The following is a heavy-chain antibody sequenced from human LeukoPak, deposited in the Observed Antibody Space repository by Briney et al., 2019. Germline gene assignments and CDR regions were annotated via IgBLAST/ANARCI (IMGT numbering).Heavy chain of an antibody. CDR2: INHSGST. J-gene: IGHJ4*02. CDR3: ARGHHRVQSFDY. V-gene: IGHV4-34*01. CDR1: GGSISSYY. Sequence: PSETLSLICTVSGGSISSYYWSWIRQPPGKGLEWIGEINHSGSTNYNPSLKSRVTISVDTSKNQFSLKLSSVTAADTAVYYCARGHHRVQSFDYWGQGTLVTVSS. D-gene: IGHD1-1*01.